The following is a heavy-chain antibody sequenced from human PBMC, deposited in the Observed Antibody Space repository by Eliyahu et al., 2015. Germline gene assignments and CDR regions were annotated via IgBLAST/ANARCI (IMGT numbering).Heavy chain of an antibody. CDR3: ARVTGPNYYYYMDV. Sequence: EVQLVESGGGXVQPGGSLRLSCMDSGFIFSDYSMNWVRQAPGKXLEWVSYISPGSSIMYYADSVKGRFTISRDDAKKTLYLQMNSLRVEDTAVYYCARVTGPNYYYYMDVWGKGSTVTVSS. V-gene: IGHV3-48*01. CDR1: GFIFSDYS. CDR2: ISPGSSIM. D-gene: IGHD2-21*02. J-gene: IGHJ6*03.